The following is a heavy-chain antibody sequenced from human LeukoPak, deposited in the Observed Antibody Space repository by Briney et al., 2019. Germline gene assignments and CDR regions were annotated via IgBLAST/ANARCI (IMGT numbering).Heavy chain of an antibody. Sequence: GGSLRLSCAASGFTFSRYWMTWVHQAPGKGLEWVANIKQDGSEKSYVDSVKGRFTISRDNAKNSLYLQMSSLRAEDTALYYCARFDPNSGTYKDFDYWGQGTLVTVSS. CDR3: ARFDPNSGTYKDFDY. CDR2: IKQDGSEK. CDR1: GFTFSRYW. V-gene: IGHV3-7*01. D-gene: IGHD1-26*01. J-gene: IGHJ4*02.